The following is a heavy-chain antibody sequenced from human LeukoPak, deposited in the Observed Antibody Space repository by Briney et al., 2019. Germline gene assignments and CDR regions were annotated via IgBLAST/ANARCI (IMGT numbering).Heavy chain of an antibody. CDR3: ARDRGIAVAATGY. J-gene: IGHJ4*02. V-gene: IGHV1-18*04. CDR2: ISAYNGNT. Sequence: GASVKVSCKASGYTFTGYYMHWVRQAPGQGLEWMGWISAYNGNTNYAQKLQGRVTMTTDTSTSTAYMELRSLRSDDTAVYYCARDRGIAVAATGYWGQGTLVTVSS. D-gene: IGHD6-19*01. CDR1: GYTFTGYY.